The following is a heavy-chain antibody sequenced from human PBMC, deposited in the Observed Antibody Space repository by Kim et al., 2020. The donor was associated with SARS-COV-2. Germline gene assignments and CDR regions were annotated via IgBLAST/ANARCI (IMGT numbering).Heavy chain of an antibody. V-gene: IGHV4-4*07. J-gene: IGHJ3*02. Sequence: SETLSLTCTVSGGSISSYYWSWIRQPAGKGLEWIGRIYTSGSTNYNPSLKSRVTMSVDTSKNQFSLKLSSVTAADTAVYYCARAEYCSSTSCHGFDIWGQGTMVTVSS. CDR1: GGSISSYY. D-gene: IGHD2-2*01. CDR3: ARAEYCSSTSCHGFDI. CDR2: IYTSGST.